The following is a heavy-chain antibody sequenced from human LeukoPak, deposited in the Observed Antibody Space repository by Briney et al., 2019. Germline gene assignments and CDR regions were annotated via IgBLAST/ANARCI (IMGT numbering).Heavy chain of an antibody. V-gene: IGHV4-59*01. J-gene: IGHJ4*02. CDR3: ARARYYYGHYFDY. Sequence: SETLSLTCTVSGGSISSYYWSWIRQPPGKGLEWIGYIFDNGNANYNPSLKSRVTISLDTSKNQFSLKLSSVTAADTAVYYCARARYYYGHYFDYWGQGTLVTVSS. CDR2: IFDNGNA. D-gene: IGHD3-10*01. CDR1: GGSISSYY.